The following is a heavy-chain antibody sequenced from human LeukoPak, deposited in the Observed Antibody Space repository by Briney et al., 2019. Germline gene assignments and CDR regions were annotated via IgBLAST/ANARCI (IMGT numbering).Heavy chain of an antibody. D-gene: IGHD4-17*01. J-gene: IGHJ6*03. V-gene: IGHV3-21*01. Sequence: GGSLRLSCAASGFTFSSYSMNWVRQAPGKGLEWVSSISSSSSYIYYADSVKGRFTISRDNAKNSLYRQMNSLRAEDTAVYYCARHDYGDYYMDVWGKGTTVTVSS. CDR3: ARHDYGDYYMDV. CDR2: ISSSSSYI. CDR1: GFTFSSYS.